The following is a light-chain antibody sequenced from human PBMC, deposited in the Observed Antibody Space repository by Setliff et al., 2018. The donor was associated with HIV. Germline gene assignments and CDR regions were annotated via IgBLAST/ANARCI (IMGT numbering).Light chain of an antibody. V-gene: IGLV2-23*01. CDR2: QAS. J-gene: IGLJ1*01. Sequence: QSVLTQPASVSGSPGQSITISCTGTSGDVGRYNLVSWYQQQPGKPPKLMIYQASKRASGVSNRFSGSKSGNTASLTISGLQAEDEADYYCRSNTGSNTYVFGTGTKVTVL. CDR1: SGDVGRYNL. CDR3: RSNTGSNTYV.